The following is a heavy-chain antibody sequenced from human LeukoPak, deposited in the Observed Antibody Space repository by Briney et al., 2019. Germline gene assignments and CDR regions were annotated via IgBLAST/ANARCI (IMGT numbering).Heavy chain of an antibody. CDR3: ARGLVEMATILAFDI. CDR1: GGTFSSYA. Sequence: ASVKVSCKASGGTFSSYAISWVRQAPGQGLEWMGRIIPILGIANYAQKFPGRVTITADKSTSTAYMELSSLRSEDTAAYYCARGLVEMATILAFDIWGQGTMVTVSS. J-gene: IGHJ3*02. V-gene: IGHV1-69*04. CDR2: IIPILGIA. D-gene: IGHD5-24*01.